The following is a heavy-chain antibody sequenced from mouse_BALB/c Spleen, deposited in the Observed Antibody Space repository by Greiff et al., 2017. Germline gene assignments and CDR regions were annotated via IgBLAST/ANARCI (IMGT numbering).Heavy chain of an antibody. CDR2: IYPSDSYT. D-gene: IGHD2-2*01. V-gene: IGHV1-69*02. CDR1: GYTFTSYW. Sequence: QVQLQQPGAELVRPGASVKLSCKASGYTFTSYWINWVKQRPGQGLEWIGNIYPSDSYTNYNQKFKDKATLTVDKSSSTAYMQLSSPTSEDSAVYYCTRLRVTAMDYWGQGTSVTVSS. J-gene: IGHJ4*01. CDR3: TRLRVTAMDY.